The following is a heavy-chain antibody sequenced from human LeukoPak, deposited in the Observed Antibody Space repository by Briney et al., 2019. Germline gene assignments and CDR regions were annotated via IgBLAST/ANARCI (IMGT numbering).Heavy chain of an antibody. CDR2: IRYDGSNK. CDR1: GLTFSVYG. D-gene: IGHD6-19*01. V-gene: IGHV3-30*02. CDR3: AKDHSSGWYDNWFDP. Sequence: GGALRLSCAASGLTFSVYGMHWVRQAPGKGLEGVAFIRYDGSNKYYADSVKGRFTISRDNSKNTLYLQMNSLRAEDTAVYYCAKDHSSGWYDNWFDPWGQGTLVTVSS. J-gene: IGHJ5*02.